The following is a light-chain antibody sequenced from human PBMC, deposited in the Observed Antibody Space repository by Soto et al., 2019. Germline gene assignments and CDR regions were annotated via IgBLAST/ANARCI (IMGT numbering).Light chain of an antibody. CDR2: GSS. CDR3: HQRGTWPQT. Sequence: IVLTQAPVTLSLSPGERATLACGASQTVTNYLDWYQQKPGQAPRLLIYGSSNRATGIAARFSGSGSGTDFTLTISSLEPEDFAVYYCHQRGTWPQTFGQGTKVDIK. CDR1: QTVTNY. V-gene: IGKV3-11*01. J-gene: IGKJ1*01.